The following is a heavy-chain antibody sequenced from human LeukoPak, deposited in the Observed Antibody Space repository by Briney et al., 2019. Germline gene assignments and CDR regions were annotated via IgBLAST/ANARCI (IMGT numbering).Heavy chain of an antibody. J-gene: IGHJ4*02. CDR1: GFTFSSYW. D-gene: IGHD6-19*01. V-gene: IGHV3-7*01. CDR2: IKQDGSEK. Sequence: PGGSLRLSCAASGFTFSSYWMSWVRQAPGKGLEWVANIKQDGSEKYYVDSVKGRFTISRDNAKNSLYLQMNSLRAEDTAVYYCERDAGYSSGWYGRKMYYFDYWGQGTLVTVSS. CDR3: ERDAGYSSGWYGRKMYYFDY.